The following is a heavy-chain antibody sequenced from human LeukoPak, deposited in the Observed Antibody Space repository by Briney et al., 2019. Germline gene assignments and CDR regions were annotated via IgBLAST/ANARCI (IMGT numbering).Heavy chain of an antibody. J-gene: IGHJ3*02. V-gene: IGHV4-30-4*08. CDR1: GGSISSGDYY. Sequence: PSETLSLTCTVSGGSISSGDYYWSWIRQPPGKGLEWIGYIYYSGSTYYNPSLKSRVTISVDTSKNQFSLKLSSVTAADTAVYYCARLFLGDRGAFDIWGQGTMVTVSS. D-gene: IGHD2-21*01. CDR2: IYYSGST. CDR3: ARLFLGDRGAFDI.